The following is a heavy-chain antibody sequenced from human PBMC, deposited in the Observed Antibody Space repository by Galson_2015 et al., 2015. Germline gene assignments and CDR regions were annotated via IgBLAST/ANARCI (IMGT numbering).Heavy chain of an antibody. Sequence: SETLSLTCTVSGGSISSYYWSWIRQPPGKGLEWIGYIYYSGSTNYNPSLKSRVTISVDTSKNQFSLKLSSVTAADTAVYYCARVPGGVKGRFDIWGQGTMVTVPS. J-gene: IGHJ3*02. CDR1: GGSISSYY. D-gene: IGHD3-3*01. CDR3: ARVPGGVKGRFDI. V-gene: IGHV4-59*01. CDR2: IYYSGST.